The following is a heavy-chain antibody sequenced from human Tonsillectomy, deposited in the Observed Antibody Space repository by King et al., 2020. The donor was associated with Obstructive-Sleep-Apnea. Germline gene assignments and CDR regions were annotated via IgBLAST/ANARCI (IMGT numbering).Heavy chain of an antibody. D-gene: IGHD6-19*01. J-gene: IGHJ4*02. Sequence: QLVQSGGGLVQPGRSLRLSCAASGFTFDDYAMHWVRQGPGKGLEWVSGISWNSGSIDYADSVKGRFTISRDNAKNSLYLQMNRLRVEDTALYHCAKDLSSGWYSPLDYWGQGTLVTVSS. V-gene: IGHV3-9*01. CDR2: ISWNSGSI. CDR3: AKDLSSGWYSPLDY. CDR1: GFTFDDYA.